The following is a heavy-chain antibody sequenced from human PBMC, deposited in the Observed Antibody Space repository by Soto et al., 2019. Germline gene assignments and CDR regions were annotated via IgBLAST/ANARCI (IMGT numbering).Heavy chain of an antibody. J-gene: IGHJ6*02. CDR1: GFTFSSYA. Sequence: GGSLRLSCAASGFTFSSYAMSWVRQAPGKGLEWVSAISGSGGSTYHADSVKGRFTISRDNSKNTLYLQMNSLRAEDTAVYYCEKGRQLDPIGDYYYGMDVWGQGTTVTVSS. CDR2: ISGSGGST. V-gene: IGHV3-23*01. CDR3: EKGRQLDPIGDYYYGMDV. D-gene: IGHD6-6*01.